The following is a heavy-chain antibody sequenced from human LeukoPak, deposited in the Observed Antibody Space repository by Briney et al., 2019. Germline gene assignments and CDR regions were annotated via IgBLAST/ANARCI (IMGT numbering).Heavy chain of an antibody. V-gene: IGHV3-64*02. J-gene: IGHJ4*02. CDR3: ARGGTYSSSSLNS. CDR1: GFTISSHA. CDR2: TNTDGNYI. D-gene: IGHD6-6*01. Sequence: GGSPRLSCGASGFTISSHAMHWVRQAPGKGLEYVSSTNTDGNYIYYVESVRGRFTISRDNSKNTLHLQMVSLRPDDMGVYYCARGGTYSSSSLNSWGQGTLVTVSS.